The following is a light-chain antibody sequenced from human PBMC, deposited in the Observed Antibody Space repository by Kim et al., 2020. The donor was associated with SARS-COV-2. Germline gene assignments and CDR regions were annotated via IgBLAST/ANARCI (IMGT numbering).Light chain of an antibody. CDR2: GAS. V-gene: IGKV3-15*01. Sequence: EVVMTQSPATLSVSPGERATLSCRASQSVSSDLGWYQQRPGQAPRLLIFGASSRAPGVPARFSASGSGTEFILTISSLQPEDFAVYYCQQYYFRTPITFGQGTRLEIK. CDR1: QSVSSD. CDR3: QQYYFRTPIT. J-gene: IGKJ5*01.